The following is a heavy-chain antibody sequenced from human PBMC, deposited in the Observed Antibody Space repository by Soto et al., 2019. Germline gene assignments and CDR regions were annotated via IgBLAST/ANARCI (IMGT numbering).Heavy chain of an antibody. CDR3: ARGGTFAYDTSGYSVY. V-gene: IGHV1-2*02. CDR2: INPKSGGT. CDR1: GYTFSAYY. Sequence: VASVKVSFKTSGYTFSAYYMHWVRQAPGQGLEWMGWINPKSGGTLYAQKFQGRVTMTGDTSISTAYMELSRLRSDDTAVYYCARGGTFAYDTSGYSVYWGQGTLVTVSS. D-gene: IGHD3-22*01. J-gene: IGHJ4*02.